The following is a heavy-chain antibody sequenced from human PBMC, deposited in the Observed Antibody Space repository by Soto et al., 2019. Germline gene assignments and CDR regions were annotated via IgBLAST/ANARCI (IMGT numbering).Heavy chain of an antibody. J-gene: IGHJ4*02. CDR3: AREGRVGGIDY. V-gene: IGHV3-48*03. D-gene: IGHD6-19*01. CDR2: ISSIGVAT. CDR1: GFTFSIHE. Sequence: VGSLRLSCAASGFTFSIHEMNWVRQAPGKGLEWVSYISSIGVATYYADSVKGRFTISRDNAKNSLYLQMNSLRAEATAVYYCAREGRVGGIDYWGQGTPVTVSS.